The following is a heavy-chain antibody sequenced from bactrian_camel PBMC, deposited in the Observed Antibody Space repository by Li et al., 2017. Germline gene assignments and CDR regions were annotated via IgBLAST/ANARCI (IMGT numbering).Heavy chain of an antibody. CDR1: GFTVDDAD. V-gene: IGHV3S66*01. CDR2: IYRDGST. Sequence: VQLVESGGGSVQAGGSLRLSCAASGFTVDDADMAWYRQVPGRECELVSDIYRDGSTEYADSVKGRFTISRDNARNTLYLQLNSLKTEDTAMYYCAKAGLYGDGRSPEYNSRGQGTQVTV. J-gene: IGHJ4*01. CDR3: AKAGLYGDGRSPEYNS. D-gene: IGHD6*01.